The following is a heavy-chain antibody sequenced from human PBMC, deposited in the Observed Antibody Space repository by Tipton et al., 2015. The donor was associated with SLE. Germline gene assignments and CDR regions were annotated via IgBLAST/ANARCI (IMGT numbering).Heavy chain of an antibody. Sequence: QSGAEVKKPGASVRVSCKASGYTFSTYGISWVRQAPGQGPEWMGWISAYNGDTNYAQKFQGRVTLTTDTSTNTAFMDLRSLTSDDTAVYYCATRRDQGCYFEYWGQGTLVTFSS. J-gene: IGHJ4*02. CDR2: ISAYNGDT. CDR1: GYTFSTYG. V-gene: IGHV1-18*01. D-gene: IGHD1-14*01. CDR3: ATRRDQGCYFEY.